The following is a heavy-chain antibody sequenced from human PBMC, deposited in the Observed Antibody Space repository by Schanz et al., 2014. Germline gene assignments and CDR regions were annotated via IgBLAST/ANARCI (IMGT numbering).Heavy chain of an antibody. V-gene: IGHV4-59*01. CDR3: ARRGIGGTYYREPFDY. J-gene: IGHJ4*02. Sequence: QVQLQESGPGLVKPSETLSLTCTVSGGSISSFYWSWIRQPPGKGLEWIANIYYSGSTNYNPSLKSRVTISADTSKNQFSLKMRSVTAADTAVYFCARRGIGGTYYREPFDYWGQGTLVTVSS. D-gene: IGHD1-26*01. CDR2: IYYSGST. CDR1: GGSISSFY.